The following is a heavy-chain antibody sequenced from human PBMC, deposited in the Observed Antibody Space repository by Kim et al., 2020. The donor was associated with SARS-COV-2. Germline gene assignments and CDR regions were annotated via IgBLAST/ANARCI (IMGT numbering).Heavy chain of an antibody. Sequence: SSPSFQGQVTISADKSISTAYLQWSSLKASDTAMYYCARRADNWNYNYWGQGTLVTVSS. V-gene: IGHV5-51*01. CDR3: ARRADNWNYNY. J-gene: IGHJ4*02. D-gene: IGHD1-7*01.